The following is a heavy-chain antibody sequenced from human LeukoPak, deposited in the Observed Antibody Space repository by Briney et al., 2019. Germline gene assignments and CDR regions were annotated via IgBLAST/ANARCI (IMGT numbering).Heavy chain of an antibody. CDR2: IYYSGST. Sequence: SETLSLTCTVSGGSISSSNYYWGWVRQPPGEGLEWIGNIYYSGSTYYKPSLKTRVTISVDTSKNQFSLKLTSVTAADTAVYYCARHASVDGNWPRPLDHWGQGSLVTVSS. D-gene: IGHD6-19*01. V-gene: IGHV4-39*01. J-gene: IGHJ4*02. CDR3: ARHASVDGNWPRPLDH. CDR1: GGSISSSNYY.